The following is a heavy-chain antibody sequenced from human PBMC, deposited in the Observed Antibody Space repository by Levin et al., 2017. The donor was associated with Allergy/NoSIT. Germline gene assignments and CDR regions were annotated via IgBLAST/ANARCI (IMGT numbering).Heavy chain of an antibody. CDR2: ISGSGGST. Sequence: ETLSLTCAASGFTFSSYAMSWVRQAPGKGLEWVSTISGSGGSTYYADSVKGRFTISRDNSKNTLYLQMNSLRAEDTAVYYCAKGEHYYYYYMDVWGKGTTVTVSS. D-gene: IGHD1-1*01. CDR1: GFTFSSYA. CDR3: AKGEHYYYYYMDV. V-gene: IGHV3-23*01. J-gene: IGHJ6*03.